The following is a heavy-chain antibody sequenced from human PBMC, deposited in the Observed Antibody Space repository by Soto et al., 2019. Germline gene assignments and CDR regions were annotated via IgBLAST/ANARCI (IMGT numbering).Heavy chain of an antibody. CDR2: ISAYNGNT. CDR3: ARVRRISYSSGWHLKNWFDP. V-gene: IGHV1-18*01. J-gene: IGHJ5*02. D-gene: IGHD6-19*01. Sequence: GASVKVSCKASGYTFTSYGISWVRQAPGQGLEWMGWISAYNGNTNYAQKLQGRVTMTTDTSTSTAYMELRSLRSDDTAVYYCARVRRISYSSGWHLKNWFDPWGQGTLVTVSS. CDR1: GYTFTSYG.